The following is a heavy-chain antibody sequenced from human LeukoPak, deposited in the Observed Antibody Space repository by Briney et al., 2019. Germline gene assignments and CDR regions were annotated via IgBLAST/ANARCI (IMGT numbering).Heavy chain of an antibody. D-gene: IGHD1-1*01. CDR2: ISSDGRST. Sequence: GGSLRLSCAVSGFILSSYWMHWVRQAPGKGLVWVSRISSDGRSTNYADSVKGRFIISRDNSKNMLYIQMNSLRAEDTAVYYCAKGAVESLDYYFYMEVWGKGTTVTVSS. J-gene: IGHJ6*03. V-gene: IGHV3-74*01. CDR3: AKGAVESLDYYFYMEV. CDR1: GFILSSYW.